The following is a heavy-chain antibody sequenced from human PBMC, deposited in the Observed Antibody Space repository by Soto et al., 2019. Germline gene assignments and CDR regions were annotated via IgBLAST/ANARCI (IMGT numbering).Heavy chain of an antibody. V-gene: IGHV3-64*01. Sequence: EVQLVESGGGLVQPGGSLRLSCAASGFTFSSYAMHWFRQAPGKGLEYVSDISRNGGSTCYANSVKGRFTISRDNSKIPLYLQMGSLRAEDMAVYYCTRRGYSRDEIDCWGQEPLVTVSS. D-gene: IGHD5-12*01. CDR2: ISRNGGST. CDR3: TRRGYSRDEIDC. J-gene: IGHJ4*02. CDR1: GFTFSSYA.